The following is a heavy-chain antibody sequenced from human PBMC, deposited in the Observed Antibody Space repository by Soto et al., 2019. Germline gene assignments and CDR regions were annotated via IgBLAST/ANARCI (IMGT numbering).Heavy chain of an antibody. J-gene: IGHJ5*02. CDR2: INAGNDNR. CDR3: SGGADRGMLDLNWFDP. D-gene: IGHD2-8*01. CDR1: RYTLISHF. Sequence: KVSCKTSRYTLISHFTHWLRRAPGQRVDWMGSINAGNDNREYSQKFQGRVTITRHTSGNTVYMELSSLRSEDTAVYYCSGGADRGMLDLNWFDPWGQGTLVTVSS. V-gene: IGHV1-3*01.